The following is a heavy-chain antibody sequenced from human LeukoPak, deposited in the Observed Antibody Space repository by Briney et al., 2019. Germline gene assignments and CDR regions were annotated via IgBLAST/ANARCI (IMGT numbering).Heavy chain of an antibody. CDR3: ARDNSIGGRGWWFDP. Sequence: APVKVSCKASGYTFTNYYMHWVRQAPGQGLEWMGLINPSGGSTSYAEKFQGRVIMTRDMSTTTDYMELSSLRSEDTAVYCARDNSIGGRGWWFDPWGQGTLVTVSS. CDR1: GYTFTNYY. V-gene: IGHV1-46*01. J-gene: IGHJ5*02. D-gene: IGHD4-23*01. CDR2: INPSGGST.